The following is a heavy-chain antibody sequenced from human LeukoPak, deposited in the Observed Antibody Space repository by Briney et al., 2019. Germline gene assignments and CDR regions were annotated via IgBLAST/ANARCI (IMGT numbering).Heavy chain of an antibody. D-gene: IGHD2/OR15-2a*01. CDR2: ISGSGGNT. CDR3: AKVVVRSFSHFDS. V-gene: IGHV3-23*01. J-gene: IGHJ4*02. Sequence: PGGSLRLSCAASGFTFSNYAMNWVRQSPEKGLEWVSGISGSGGNTYYADSVKGRFTISRDNSKNTLYLQMNSLRAEDTAVYYCAKVVVRSFSHFDSWGQGTLVTVSS. CDR1: GFTFSNYA.